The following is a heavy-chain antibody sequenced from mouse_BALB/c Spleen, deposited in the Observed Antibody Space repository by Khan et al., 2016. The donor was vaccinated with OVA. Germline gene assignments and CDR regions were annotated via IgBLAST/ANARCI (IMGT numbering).Heavy chain of an antibody. CDR1: GYSITSGYY. D-gene: IGHD1-1*01. V-gene: IGHV3-6*02. Sequence: EVKLLESGPGLVKPSQSLSLTCSVTGYSITSGYYWNWIRQFPGNKLEWMDYIRYDGSNNYNPSLKNRISITRDTSKHQFFLKLNSVTTEDTTTYYCARDYYGTSCYFDVWGAGTTVTVSS. CDR2: IRYDGSN. CDR3: ARDYYGTSCYFDV. J-gene: IGHJ1*01.